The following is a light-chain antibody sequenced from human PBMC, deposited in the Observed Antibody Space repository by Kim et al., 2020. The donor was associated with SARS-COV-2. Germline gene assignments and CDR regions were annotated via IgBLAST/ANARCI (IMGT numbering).Light chain of an antibody. J-gene: IGLJ3*02. CDR1: NSNIGRNA. CDR3: ASWDGSLSAWV. CDR2: FNN. Sequence: QSVLTQPPSASGTPGQRVTISCSGSNSNIGRNAVNWFQHLPGTAPQLLIYFNNQRPSGVPDRFSGSKSGTSASLAISGLQSEDEADYYCASWDGSLSAWVFGGGTKLTVL. V-gene: IGLV1-44*01.